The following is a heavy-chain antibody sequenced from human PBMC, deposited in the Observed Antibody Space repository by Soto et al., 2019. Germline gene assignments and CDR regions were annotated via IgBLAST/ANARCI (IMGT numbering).Heavy chain of an antibody. CDR1: GYTFTSYY. V-gene: IGHV1-46*01. D-gene: IGHD5-12*01. J-gene: IGHJ6*02. CDR2: INPSGGST. Sequence: ASVKVSCKASGYTFTSYYMHWVRQAPGQGLEWMGIINPSGGSTTYAQKFQGRVTMTRDTSTSTVYMELSRLRSEDTAVYYCARGDIVAIFGMDVWGQGTTVTVSS. CDR3: ARGDIVAIFGMDV.